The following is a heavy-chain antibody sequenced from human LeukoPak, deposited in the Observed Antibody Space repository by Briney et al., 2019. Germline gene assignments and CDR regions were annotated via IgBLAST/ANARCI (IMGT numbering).Heavy chain of an antibody. D-gene: IGHD2-21*01. V-gene: IGHV4-39*01. CDR3: ARWVIGWYLDY. Sequence: SETLSLTCTVSGGSISSSNYYWGWIRQPPGKGLQWIGSNYYSGSTYYNPSLKSRVTMSVDTSENQFSLKLSSVTAADTAVYYCARWVIGWYLDYWGQGTLVTVSS. CDR2: NYYSGST. J-gene: IGHJ4*02. CDR1: GGSISSSNYY.